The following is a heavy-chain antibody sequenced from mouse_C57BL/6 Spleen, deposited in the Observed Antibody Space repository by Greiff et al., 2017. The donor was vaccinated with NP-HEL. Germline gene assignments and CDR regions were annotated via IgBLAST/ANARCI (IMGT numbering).Heavy chain of an antibody. V-gene: IGHV1-26*01. CDR2: INPNNGGT. CDR3: ARRPLYYAMDY. Sequence: VQLQQSGPELVKPGASVKISCKASGYTFTDYYMNWVKQSHGKSLEWIGDINPNNGGTSYNQKFKGKATLTVDKSSSTAYMELRSLTSEDSAVYYCARRPLYYAMDYWGQGTSVTVSS. J-gene: IGHJ4*01. CDR1: GYTFTDYY.